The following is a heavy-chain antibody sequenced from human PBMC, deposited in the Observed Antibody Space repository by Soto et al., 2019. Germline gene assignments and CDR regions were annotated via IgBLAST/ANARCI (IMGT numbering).Heavy chain of an antibody. Sequence: RASVKFSCKASGYTFTSYYMHWVRQAPGQGLEWMGIINPSGGSTSYAQKFQGRVTMTRDTSTSTVYMELSSLRSEDTAVYYCARDATNTTYYDILTGSGFPASVPDYWGQGTLVTVSS. CDR3: ARDATNTTYYDILTGSGFPASVPDY. D-gene: IGHD3-9*01. CDR2: INPSGGST. V-gene: IGHV1-46*01. J-gene: IGHJ4*02. CDR1: GYTFTSYY.